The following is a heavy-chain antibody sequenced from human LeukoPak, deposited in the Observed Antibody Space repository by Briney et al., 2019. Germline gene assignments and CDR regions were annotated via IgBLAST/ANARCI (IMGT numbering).Heavy chain of an antibody. Sequence: SVKVSCKASGGTFSSYAISWVRHAPGQGLEWMGRIIPIFGTANYAQKFQGRVTITTDESTSTAYMELSSLRSEDTAVYYCARGIAVAGYYRDYWARETLVTVSS. D-gene: IGHD6-19*01. J-gene: IGHJ4*02. CDR3: ARGIAVAGYYRDY. V-gene: IGHV1-69*05. CDR2: IIPIFGTA. CDR1: GGTFSSYA.